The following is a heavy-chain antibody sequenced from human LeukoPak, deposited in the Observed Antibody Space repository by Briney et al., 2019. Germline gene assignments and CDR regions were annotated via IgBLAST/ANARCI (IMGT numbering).Heavy chain of an antibody. CDR2: IKQDGSEK. D-gene: IGHD2-2*01. V-gene: IGHV3-7*01. CDR3: ARDQRVVPAAMRNHDAFDI. J-gene: IGHJ3*02. CDR1: GFTFSSYW. Sequence: QAGGSLRLSCAASGFTFSSYWMSWVRQAPGKGLEWVANIKQDGSEKYYVDSVKGRFTTSRDNAKNSLYLQMNSLRAEDTAVYYCARDQRVVPAAMRNHDAFDIWGQGTMVTVSS.